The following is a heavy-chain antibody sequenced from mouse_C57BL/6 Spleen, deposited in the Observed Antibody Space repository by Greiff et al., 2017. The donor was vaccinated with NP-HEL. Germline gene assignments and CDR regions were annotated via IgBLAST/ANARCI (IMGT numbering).Heavy chain of an antibody. J-gene: IGHJ2*01. CDR1: GYTFTSYW. V-gene: IGHV1-64*01. CDR3: ARRGHYKGDYFDY. Sequence: QVQLQQPGAELVKPGASVKLSCKASGYTFTSYWMHWVKQRPGQGLEWIGMIHPNSGSTNYNEKFKSKATLTVDKSSSTAYMQLSSLTSEDSAVYYCARRGHYKGDYFDYWGQGTTLTVSS. CDR2: IHPNSGST. D-gene: IGHD2-12*01.